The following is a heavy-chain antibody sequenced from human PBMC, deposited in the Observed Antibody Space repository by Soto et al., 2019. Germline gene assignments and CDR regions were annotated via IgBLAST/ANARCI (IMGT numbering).Heavy chain of an antibody. CDR1: GGSISSGDYY. V-gene: IGHV4-30-4*02. Sequence: SETLSLTCTVSGGSISSGDYYWSWIRQPPGKGLEWIGYIYYSGTTYYNPSLKSRVTISVDTSTSTAYLELRSLRNDDTAIYYCARNRRLQLWLDLWGQGTLVTVSS. J-gene: IGHJ5*02. CDR2: IYYSGTT. CDR3: ARNRRLQLWLDL. D-gene: IGHD1-1*01.